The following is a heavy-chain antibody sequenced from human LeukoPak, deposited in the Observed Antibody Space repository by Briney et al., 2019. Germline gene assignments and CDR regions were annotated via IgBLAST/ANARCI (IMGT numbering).Heavy chain of an antibody. CDR1: GFTFDQYP. Sequence: GGSLRLSCAASGFTFDQYPMHWFRQVQGKGLEWVSVISWDGVSTYYAHSVKGRCTISRDSSENSLYLQMNSLRTEDTALYYCAKGRVIYSTQSATDYWGQGTLVTVSS. J-gene: IGHJ4*02. V-gene: IGHV3-43*01. D-gene: IGHD6-13*01. CDR3: AKGRVIYSTQSATDY. CDR2: ISWDGVST.